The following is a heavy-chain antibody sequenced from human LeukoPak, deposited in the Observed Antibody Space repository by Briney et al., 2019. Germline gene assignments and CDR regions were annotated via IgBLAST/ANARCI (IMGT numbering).Heavy chain of an antibody. CDR3: ARDYYTPGSQ. J-gene: IGHJ4*02. CDR2: INQAESDK. D-gene: IGHD3-10*01. CDR1: GFTFSSSL. V-gene: IGHV3-7*01. Sequence: PGGSLRLSCAASGFTFSSSLMAWVRQTPGKGREGWANINQAESDKNYVDSVKGRFTTTRDNGKNSLYLQMNSLRAEDTAMYYCARDYYTPGSQWGQGTLVIVSS.